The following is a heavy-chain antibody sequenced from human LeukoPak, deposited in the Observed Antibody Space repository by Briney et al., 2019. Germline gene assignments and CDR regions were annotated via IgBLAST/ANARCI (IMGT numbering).Heavy chain of an antibody. CDR1: GGSISSGGYY. D-gene: IGHD2/OR15-2a*01. V-gene: IGHV4-61*08. J-gene: IGHJ4*02. Sequence: SETLSLTCTVSGGSISSGGYYWSWIRQPPGKGLEWIAYIHYSGSTNYNPSLKSRVAISVDTSANQFSLKLTSMTPADTAVYYCARLRGNYFPDFWGQGTLVTVYS. CDR2: IHYSGST. CDR3: ARLRGNYFPDF.